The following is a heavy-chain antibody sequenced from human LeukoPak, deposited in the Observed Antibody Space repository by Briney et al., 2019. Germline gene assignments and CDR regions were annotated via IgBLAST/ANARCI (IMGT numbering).Heavy chain of an antibody. J-gene: IGHJ4*02. D-gene: IGHD1-26*01. CDR3: ARRGSGSYYTARLSSHFGY. V-gene: IGHV4-34*01. CDR2: INHSGST. CDR1: GGSFSGYY. Sequence: SETLSLTCAVYGGSFSGYYWSWIRQPPGKGLEWIGEINHSGSTNYNPSLKSRVTISVDTSKNQFSLKLSSVTAADTAVYYCARRGSGSYYTARLSSHFGYWGQGTLVTVSS.